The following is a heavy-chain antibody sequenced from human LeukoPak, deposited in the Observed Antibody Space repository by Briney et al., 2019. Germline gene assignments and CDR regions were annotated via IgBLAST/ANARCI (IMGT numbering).Heavy chain of an antibody. Sequence: SETLSLTCTVSGGSISSYYWSWIRQPPGKGLEWIGYIYYSGSTNYNPSLKSRVTISVDTSKNQFSLKLSSVTAADTAVYYCVRDSPRGYGMDVWGQGTTVTVSS. V-gene: IGHV4-59*01. CDR2: IYYSGST. CDR1: GGSISSYY. J-gene: IGHJ6*02. CDR3: VRDSPRGYGMDV.